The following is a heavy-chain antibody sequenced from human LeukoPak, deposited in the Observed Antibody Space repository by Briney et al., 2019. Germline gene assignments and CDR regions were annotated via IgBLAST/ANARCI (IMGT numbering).Heavy chain of an antibody. CDR1: GFTSSSYS. J-gene: IGHJ6*02. CDR3: ARAHPYDSSGYYYYYYGMDV. Sequence: GGSLRLSCAASGFTSSSYSMNWVRQAPGKGLEWVSYISSSSSTIYYADSVKGRFTISRDNAKNSLYLQMNSLRDEDTAVYYCARAHPYDSSGYYYYYYGMDVWGLGTTVTVSS. D-gene: IGHD3-22*01. CDR2: ISSSSSTI. V-gene: IGHV3-48*02.